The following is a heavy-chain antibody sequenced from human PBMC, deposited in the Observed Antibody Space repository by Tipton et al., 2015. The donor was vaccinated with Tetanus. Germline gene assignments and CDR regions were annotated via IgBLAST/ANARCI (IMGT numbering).Heavy chain of an antibody. V-gene: IGHV4-4*07. CDR3: ARGVWSPLYNWFDP. D-gene: IGHD1-26*01. Sequence: TLSLTCTVSGGSISSYYWTWIRQPAGKGLEWIGRLYTSGSANYNPSLKSRVTMSVDTSKNQFSLKLSSVTAADTAVYHCARGVWSPLYNWFDPWGQGTLVTVSS. CDR2: LYTSGSA. CDR1: GGSISSYY. J-gene: IGHJ5*02.